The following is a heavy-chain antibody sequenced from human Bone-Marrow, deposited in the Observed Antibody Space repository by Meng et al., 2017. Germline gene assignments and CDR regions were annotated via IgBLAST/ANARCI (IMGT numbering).Heavy chain of an antibody. Sequence: SETLSLTCSVSGDSINSMNSYYWSWIRQPPGKGLEWIGYIYYSGSTNYNPSLKSRVTISVDTSKNQFSLKLSSVTAADTAVYYCARDLSSSSFYYAFDIWGQGTMVTVSS. CDR1: GDSINSMNSYY. CDR3: ARDLSSSSFYYAFDI. J-gene: IGHJ3*02. D-gene: IGHD6-13*01. CDR2: IYYSGST. V-gene: IGHV4-61*01.